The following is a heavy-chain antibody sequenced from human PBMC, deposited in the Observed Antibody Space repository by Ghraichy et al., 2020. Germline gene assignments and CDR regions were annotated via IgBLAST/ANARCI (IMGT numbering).Heavy chain of an antibody. V-gene: IGHV3-23*01. Sequence: GGSLRLSCAASGFTFSSYAMSWVRQAPGKGLEWVSAISGSGGSTYYADSVKGRFTISRDNSKNTLYLQMNSLRAEDMAVYYCAKTHSRCSSTSCYNFDYWGQGTLVTVSS. CDR3: AKTHSRCSSTSCYNFDY. CDR2: ISGSGGST. D-gene: IGHD2-2*02. J-gene: IGHJ4*02. CDR1: GFTFSSYA.